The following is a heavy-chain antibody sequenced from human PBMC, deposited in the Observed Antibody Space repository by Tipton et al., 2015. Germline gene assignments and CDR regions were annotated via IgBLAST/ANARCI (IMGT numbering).Heavy chain of an antibody. CDR2: IYYSGST. V-gene: IGHV4-39*07. CDR3: ARGERNSSAWEMDY. Sequence: TLSLTCTVSGASISTDAYYWGWIRQPPGKGLEWIGSIYYSGSTYYNPSLKSRVTISVDTSKNQFSLTLKSVTAADTAIFYCARGERNSSAWEMDYWGQGTLVTVSS. D-gene: IGHD6-19*01. J-gene: IGHJ4*02. CDR1: GASISTDAYY.